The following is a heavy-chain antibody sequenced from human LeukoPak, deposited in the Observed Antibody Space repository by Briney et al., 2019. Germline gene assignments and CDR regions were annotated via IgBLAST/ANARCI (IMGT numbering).Heavy chain of an antibody. D-gene: IGHD2-15*01. J-gene: IGHJ4*02. CDR2: IRSKAYGGTT. CDR1: GFTFGDYA. CDR3: IRGSGTFDY. Sequence: GGSLRLSCTASGFTFGDYAMSWVRQAPGRGLEWVGFIRSKAYGGTTEYAASVKGRFTISRDDSKSIAYLQMNSLKTEDTAVYYCIRGSGTFDYWGQGTLVTVSS. V-gene: IGHV3-49*04.